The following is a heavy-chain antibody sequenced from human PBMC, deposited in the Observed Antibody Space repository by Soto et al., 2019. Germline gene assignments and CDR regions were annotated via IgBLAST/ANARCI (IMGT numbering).Heavy chain of an antibody. Sequence: QVQLVQSGAEVKKPGASVKVSCEVSGYTLTDLSMHWVRQAPGKGLEWVGGSDPEDGETIYAQNFQGRVTMTEETSTDTAYMELSSLRSEDSAVYYCAANWGSYRTFFWGQGTLVTVSS. J-gene: IGHJ4*02. CDR3: AANWGSYRTFF. V-gene: IGHV1-24*01. D-gene: IGHD3-16*02. CDR2: SDPEDGET. CDR1: GYTLTDLS.